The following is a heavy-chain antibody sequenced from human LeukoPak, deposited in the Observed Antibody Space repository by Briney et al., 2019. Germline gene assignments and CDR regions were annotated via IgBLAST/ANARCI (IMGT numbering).Heavy chain of an antibody. CDR3: ARVPFGSGSYSTLDY. J-gene: IGHJ4*02. Sequence: GGSLRLSCAASGFTLSTNAMTWVRQAPGKGLEWVSAISGSGDGRYEDSVKGRFTISRDNSKNTLFLQMKSLRAEDTAVYYCARVPFGSGSYSTLDYWGQGTLVTVSS. CDR1: GFTLSTNA. V-gene: IGHV3-23*01. CDR2: ISGSGDGR. D-gene: IGHD3-10*01.